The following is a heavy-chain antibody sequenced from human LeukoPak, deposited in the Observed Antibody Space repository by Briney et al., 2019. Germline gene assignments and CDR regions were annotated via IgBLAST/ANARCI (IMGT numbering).Heavy chain of an antibody. Sequence: EASVKVSCKASGYTFTSYDINWVRQATGQGLEWMGWMNPNSGNTGYAQKFQGRVTMTRNTSISTAYMELSSLRSEDTAVYYCARGFTVTANRDYWGQGTLVTVSS. CDR1: GYTFTSYD. D-gene: IGHD4-11*01. V-gene: IGHV1-8*01. CDR2: MNPNSGNT. J-gene: IGHJ4*02. CDR3: ARGFTVTANRDY.